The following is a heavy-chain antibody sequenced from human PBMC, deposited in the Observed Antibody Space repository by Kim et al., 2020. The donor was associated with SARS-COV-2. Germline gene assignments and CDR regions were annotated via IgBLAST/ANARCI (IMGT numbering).Heavy chain of an antibody. CDR1: GFSFSNYP. V-gene: IGHV3-30*04. J-gene: IGHJ4*02. CDR2: VTSDGSDK. Sequence: LSLTCAASGFSFSNYPIHWVRQAPGKGLEWVAGVTSDGSDKYYGESVKGRFTIFRDNSRKTVYLQINSLRVEDTAVFYCASGYGSSWYDPSFDYWGQGTQVTVSS. CDR3: ASGYGSSWYDPSFDY. D-gene: IGHD6-13*01.